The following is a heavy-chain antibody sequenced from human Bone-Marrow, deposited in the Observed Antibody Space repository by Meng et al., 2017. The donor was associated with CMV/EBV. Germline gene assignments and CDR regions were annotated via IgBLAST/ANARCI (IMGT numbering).Heavy chain of an antibody. CDR1: GYSFTSYW. J-gene: IGHJ3*02. CDR2: IYPGDSDT. CDR3: ARLPYYDFWSGYSSRDAFDI. Sequence: GESLKISCKGSGYSFTSYWIGWVRQMPGKGLEWMGIIYPGDSDTRYSPSFQGQVTISADKSISTAYLQWSSLKASDTAMYYCARLPYYDFWSGYSSRDAFDIWGQGTMVTVSS. D-gene: IGHD3-3*01. V-gene: IGHV5-51*01.